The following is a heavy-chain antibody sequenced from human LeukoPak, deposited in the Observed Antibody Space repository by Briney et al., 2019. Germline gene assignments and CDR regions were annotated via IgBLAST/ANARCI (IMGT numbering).Heavy chain of an antibody. D-gene: IGHD5-12*01. CDR1: GGSISTYY. CDR2: IYYTGSA. CDR3: ARGGLRRNDY. J-gene: IGHJ4*02. V-gene: IGHV4-59*12. Sequence: SETLSLTCTVSGGSISTYYWSWIRQPPGKGLEWIGYIYYTGSANYNPSLKSRVTISVDTSKNQFSLKLSSVTAADTAVYYCARGGLRRNDYWGQGTLVTVSS.